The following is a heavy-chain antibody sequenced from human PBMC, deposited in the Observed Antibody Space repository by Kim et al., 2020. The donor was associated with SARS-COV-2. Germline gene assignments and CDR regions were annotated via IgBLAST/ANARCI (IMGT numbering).Heavy chain of an antibody. D-gene: IGHD1-7*01. CDR2: IYYTGST. V-gene: IGHV4-59*13. J-gene: IGHJ4*02. Sequence: SETLFLTCSVSGGSISPYFWSWIRQPPGKGLEWIAYIYYTGSTNYNPSLKSRVTISVDTSKNQFSLKLTSVTAADTALYYCARLTGTTSYYFDYWGQGTLVTVSS. CDR3: ARLTGTTSYYFDY. CDR1: GGSISPYF.